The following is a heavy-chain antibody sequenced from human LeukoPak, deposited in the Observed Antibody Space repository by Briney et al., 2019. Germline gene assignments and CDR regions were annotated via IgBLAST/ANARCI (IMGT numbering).Heavy chain of an antibody. CDR3: ARGPWGFQVSDY. V-gene: IGHV4-34*01. Sequence: SETLSLTCGVYGASFSNYFWSWIRQSPGKGLEWIGEINHSGSTNYNPSLKSRVTISVHTSKNQFSLKLSSVTAADTAVYYCARGPWGFQVSDYWGQGTLVTVSS. D-gene: IGHD7-27*01. CDR2: INHSGST. CDR1: GASFSNYF. J-gene: IGHJ4*02.